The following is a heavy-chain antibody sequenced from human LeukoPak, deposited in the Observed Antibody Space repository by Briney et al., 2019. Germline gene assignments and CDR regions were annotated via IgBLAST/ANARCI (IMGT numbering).Heavy chain of an antibody. CDR2: INHSGST. D-gene: IGHD3-22*01. V-gene: IGHV4-34*01. Sequence: SETLSLTCAVYGGSFSGYYWSWIRQPPGKGLEWIGEINHSGSTNYNPSLKSRITISVDTSKNQFSLKLSSVTAADTAVYYCAREHYYDSSGRGAFDIWGQGTMVTVSS. J-gene: IGHJ3*02. CDR3: AREHYYDSSGRGAFDI. CDR1: GGSFSGYY.